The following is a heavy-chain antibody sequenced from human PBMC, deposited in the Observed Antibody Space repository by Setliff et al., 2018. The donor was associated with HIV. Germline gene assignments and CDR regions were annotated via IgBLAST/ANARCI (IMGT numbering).Heavy chain of an antibody. D-gene: IGHD6-13*01. J-gene: IGHJ4*02. CDR2: FDPEDGQR. CDR1: GYTLSELS. V-gene: IGHV1-24*01. Sequence: GASVKVSCKVSGYTLSELSRHWVRQGPGKGLEWMGGFDPEDGQRIYAQKFQGRVTITADESTSTAYMELSSLRSEDTAVYYCARDRSGTYYFDYWGQGALVTVSS. CDR3: ARDRSGTYYFDY.